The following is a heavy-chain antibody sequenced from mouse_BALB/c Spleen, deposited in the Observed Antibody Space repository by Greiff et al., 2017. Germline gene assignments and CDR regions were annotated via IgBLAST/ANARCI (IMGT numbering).Heavy chain of an antibody. CDR3: ARGGRENYFDY. CDR2: ISYDGSN. J-gene: IGHJ2*01. CDR1: GYSITSGYY. Sequence: EVKLMESGPGLVKPSQSLSLTCSVTGYSITSGYYWNWIRQFPGNKLEWMGYISYDGSNNYNPSLKNRISITRDTSKNQFFLKLNSVTTEDTATYYCARGGRENYFDYWGQGTTLTVSS. V-gene: IGHV3-6*02.